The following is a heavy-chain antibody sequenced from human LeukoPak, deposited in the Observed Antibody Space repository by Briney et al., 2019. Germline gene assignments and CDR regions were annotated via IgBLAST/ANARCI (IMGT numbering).Heavy chain of an antibody. CDR1: GGSISSYY. D-gene: IGHD3-10*01. J-gene: IGHJ3*02. Sequence: ASETLSLTCTASGGSISSYYWSWIRQPPGKGLEWIGYIYYSGSTNYNPSLKSRVTISVDTSKNQFSLKLSSVTAADTAVYYCARQVGRNDAFDIWGQGTMVTVSS. V-gene: IGHV4-59*01. CDR3: ARQVGRNDAFDI. CDR2: IYYSGST.